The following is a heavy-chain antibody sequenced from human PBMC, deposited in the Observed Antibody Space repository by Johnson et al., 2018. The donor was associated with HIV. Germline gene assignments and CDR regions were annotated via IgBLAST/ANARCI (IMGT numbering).Heavy chain of an antibody. CDR1: GFTFSSSA. CDR3: TSGKSWLAVDAFDI. J-gene: IGHJ3*02. CDR2: ISYDGSNK. D-gene: IGHD6-19*01. Sequence: QVQLVESGGGVVRPGGSLRLSCAASGFTFSSSAMHWVRQAPGKGLEWLAVISYDGSNKYYADSVKGRFTISRDNSKNTAYLQMNSLKTEDTAVYYCTSGKSWLAVDAFDIWGRGTMVTVSS. V-gene: IGHV3-30*04.